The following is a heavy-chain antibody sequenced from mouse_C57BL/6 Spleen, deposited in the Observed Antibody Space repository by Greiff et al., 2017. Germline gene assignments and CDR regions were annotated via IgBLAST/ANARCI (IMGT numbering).Heavy chain of an antibody. CDR1: GFTFSNYW. V-gene: IGHV6-3*01. J-gene: IGHJ2*01. Sequence: EVHLVESGGGLVQPGGSMKLSCVASGFTFSNYWMNWVRQSPEKGLEWVAQIRLKSDNYATHYAESVKGRFTISRDDSKSSVYLQMNNLRAEDTGIYYCTSLDYYGSRDFDYWGQGTTLTVSS. CDR3: TSLDYYGSRDFDY. D-gene: IGHD1-1*01. CDR2: IRLKSDNYAT.